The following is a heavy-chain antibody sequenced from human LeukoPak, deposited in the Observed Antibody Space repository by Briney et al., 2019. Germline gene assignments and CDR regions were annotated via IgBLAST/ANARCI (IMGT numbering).Heavy chain of an antibody. D-gene: IGHD5-12*01. J-gene: IGHJ4*02. V-gene: IGHV3-7*01. CDR2: IKQDGSEK. Sequence: GGSLRLSCAASGFTFSSYWMSWVRQAPGKGLEWVANIKQDGSEKYYVDSVKGRFTISRDNAKNSLYLQMNSLRAEDTAVYYCARIKVFSGYDPYYFDYWGQGTLVTVSS. CDR1: GFTFSSYW. CDR3: ARIKVFSGYDPYYFDY.